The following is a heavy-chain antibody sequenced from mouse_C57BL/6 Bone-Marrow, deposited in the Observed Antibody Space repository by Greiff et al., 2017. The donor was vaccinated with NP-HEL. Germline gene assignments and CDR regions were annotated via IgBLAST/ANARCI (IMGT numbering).Heavy chain of an antibody. CDR1: GYTFTDYY. Sequence: EVQLQQSGPVLVKPGASVKMSCKASGYTFTDYYMNWVKQSHGKSLEWIGVINPYNGGTSYNQKFKGKATLTVDKSSSTAYMELNSLTSEDSAVYYCAPYYYGSSYLFAYWGQGTLVTVSA. V-gene: IGHV1-19*01. J-gene: IGHJ3*01. CDR2: INPYNGGT. CDR3: APYYYGSSYLFAY. D-gene: IGHD1-1*01.